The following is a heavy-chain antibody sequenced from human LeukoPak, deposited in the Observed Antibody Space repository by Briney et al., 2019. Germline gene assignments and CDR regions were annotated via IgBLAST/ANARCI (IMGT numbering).Heavy chain of an antibody. V-gene: IGHV4-59*01. CDR3: AMGVAVAGTGDYYYYYYMDV. J-gene: IGHJ6*03. CDR2: IHFSGST. D-gene: IGHD6-19*01. Sequence: SETLSLTCTVSGGSISSYYWSWIRQPPGKGLEWIGYIHFSGSTNYNPSLKSRVTISVDTSKNQFSLKLSSVTAADTAVYYCAMGVAVAGTGDYYYYYYMDVWGKGTTVTVSS. CDR1: GGSISSYY.